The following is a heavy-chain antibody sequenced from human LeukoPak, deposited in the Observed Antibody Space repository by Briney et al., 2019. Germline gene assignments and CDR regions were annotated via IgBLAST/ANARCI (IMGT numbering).Heavy chain of an antibody. J-gene: IGHJ4*02. D-gene: IGHD3-3*01. CDR3: ARDRNTDFWSGYYTNYFDY. Sequence: GGSLKLSCEASGFTFSSYTMNWVRQAPGKGLEWLSSISLSSAYIDYADSVKGRFTISRDNAKNSLYLQMNSLRAEDTAVYYCARDRNTDFWSGYYTNYFDYWGQGTLVTVSS. V-gene: IGHV3-21*01. CDR2: ISLSSAYI. CDR1: GFTFSSYT.